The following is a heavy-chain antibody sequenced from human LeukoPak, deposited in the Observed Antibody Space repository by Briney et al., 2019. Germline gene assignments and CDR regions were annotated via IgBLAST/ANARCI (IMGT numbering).Heavy chain of an antibody. CDR3: ARDGSGSYYFDY. Sequence: GSLRLSCAASGFTFSSYAMSWIRQPPGKGLEWIGSIYYSGSTYYNPSLKSRVTISVDTSKNQFSLKLSSVTAADTAVYYCARDGSGSYYFDYWGQGTLVTVSS. CDR2: IYYSGST. D-gene: IGHD3-10*01. V-gene: IGHV4-39*01. CDR1: GFTFSSYA. J-gene: IGHJ4*02.